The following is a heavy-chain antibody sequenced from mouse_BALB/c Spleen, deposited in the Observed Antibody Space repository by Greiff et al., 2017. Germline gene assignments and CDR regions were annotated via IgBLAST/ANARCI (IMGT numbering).Heavy chain of an antibody. V-gene: IGHV7-3*02. CDR2: IRNKANGYTT. D-gene: IGHD1-1*01. CDR1: GFTFTDYY. Sequence: EVHLVESGGGLVQPGGSLRLSCATSGFTFTDYYMSWVRQPPGKALEWLGFIRNKANGYTTEYSASVKGRFTISRDNSQSILYLQMNTLRAEDSATYYCARDMGYGSSFDYWGQGTTLTVSS. J-gene: IGHJ2*01. CDR3: ARDMGYGSSFDY.